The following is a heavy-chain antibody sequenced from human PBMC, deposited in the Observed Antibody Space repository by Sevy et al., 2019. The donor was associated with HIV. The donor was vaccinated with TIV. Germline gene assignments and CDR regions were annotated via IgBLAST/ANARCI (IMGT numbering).Heavy chain of an antibody. CDR2: INPSDVST. Sequence: ASVKVSCKASGYTFTNYYMHWVRQAPGQGLEWMGIINPSDVSTIYAQKFQGRVTMTRDTSTSTVYMGLGSLSSDDTAVYYCGRTSPRGGFDYWGQGALVTVSS. V-gene: IGHV1-46*03. J-gene: IGHJ4*02. CDR3: GRTSPRGGFDY. D-gene: IGHD3-16*01. CDR1: GYTFTNYY.